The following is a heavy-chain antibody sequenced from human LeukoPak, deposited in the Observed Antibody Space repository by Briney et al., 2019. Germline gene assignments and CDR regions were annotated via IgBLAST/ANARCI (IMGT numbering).Heavy chain of an antibody. D-gene: IGHD6-13*01. CDR2: ISGSGGGT. CDR1: GFTFSSYA. J-gene: IGHJ4*02. Sequence: GGSLRLSCAASGFTFSSYAMSWVRQAPGKGLEWVSAISGSGGGTYYADSVKGRFTISRDNSKNTLYLQMNSLRAEDTAVYYCAKGPPDSSSWYKRTEGWGQGTLVTVSS. V-gene: IGHV3-23*01. CDR3: AKGPPDSSSWYKRTEG.